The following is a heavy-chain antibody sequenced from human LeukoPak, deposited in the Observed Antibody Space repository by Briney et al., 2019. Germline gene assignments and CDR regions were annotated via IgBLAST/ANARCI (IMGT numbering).Heavy chain of an antibody. Sequence: KPSETLSLTCAVYGGSFSGYYWSWIRQPPGKGLEWIGEINHSGSTNYNPSLKSRVTISVDTSKNQLSLKLSSVTAADTAVYYCAGEVVPAALGDWFDPWGQGTLVTVSS. CDR2: INHSGST. CDR3: AGEVVPAALGDWFDP. V-gene: IGHV4-34*01. D-gene: IGHD2-2*01. J-gene: IGHJ5*02. CDR1: GGSFSGYY.